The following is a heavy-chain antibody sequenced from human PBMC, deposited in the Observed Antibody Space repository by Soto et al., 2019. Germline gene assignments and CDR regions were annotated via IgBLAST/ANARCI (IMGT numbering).Heavy chain of an antibody. Sequence: QVQLVESGGGVVQPGRSLRLSCAASGFTFSSYGMHWVRQAPGKGLEWVAVIWYDGSNKYYADSVKGRFTISRDNSKNTLYLQMNSLRAEDTAVYYCARDSETPEYSSGWFPDYWGQGTLVTVSS. CDR3: ARDSETPEYSSGWFPDY. J-gene: IGHJ4*02. CDR2: IWYDGSNK. D-gene: IGHD6-19*01. CDR1: GFTFSSYG. V-gene: IGHV3-33*01.